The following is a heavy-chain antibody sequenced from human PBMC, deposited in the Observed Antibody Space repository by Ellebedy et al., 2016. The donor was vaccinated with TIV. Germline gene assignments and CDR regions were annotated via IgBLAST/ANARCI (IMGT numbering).Heavy chain of an antibody. Sequence: GGSLRLXCAASGFTFSSYSMNWVRQAPGKGLEWVSAISGSGGSTYYADSVKGRFTISRDNSKNTLYLQMNSLRAEDTAVYYCAKVWLERSTMVRGFDYWGQGTLVTVSS. V-gene: IGHV3-23*01. CDR2: ISGSGGST. CDR1: GFTFSSYS. CDR3: AKVWLERSTMVRGFDY. D-gene: IGHD3-10*01. J-gene: IGHJ4*02.